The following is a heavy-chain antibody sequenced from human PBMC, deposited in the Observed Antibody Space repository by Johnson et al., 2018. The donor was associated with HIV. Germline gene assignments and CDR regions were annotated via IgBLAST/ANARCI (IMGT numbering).Heavy chain of an antibody. Sequence: QVQLVESGGGVVQPGRSLRLSCAASGFSLSDYAIHWVRQAPVKGLEWVGVMSYDGSKENYADSVKGRFTISRDNSNKTVYLQMNSLGPEDTAVYYCAKPPSMGADAFDIWGQGTMVTVSS. CDR2: MSYDGSKE. CDR3: AKPPSMGADAFDI. J-gene: IGHJ3*02. CDR1: GFSLSDYA. D-gene: IGHD3-16*01. V-gene: IGHV3-30-3*02.